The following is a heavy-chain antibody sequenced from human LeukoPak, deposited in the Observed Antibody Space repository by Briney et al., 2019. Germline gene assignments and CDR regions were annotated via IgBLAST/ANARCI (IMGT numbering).Heavy chain of an antibody. CDR1: GDSISSHY. V-gene: IGHV4-59*11. D-gene: IGHD3-10*01. CDR3: AREHSGSYPDY. CDR2: IYYGGGT. Sequence: SETLSLTCTVSGDSISSHYWSWIRQPPGKGLEWIGYIYYGGGTKYNPPLKSRVTMSVDTSKNQFSLKLSSVTAADTAVYYCAREHSGSYPDYWGQGTLVTVSS. J-gene: IGHJ4*02.